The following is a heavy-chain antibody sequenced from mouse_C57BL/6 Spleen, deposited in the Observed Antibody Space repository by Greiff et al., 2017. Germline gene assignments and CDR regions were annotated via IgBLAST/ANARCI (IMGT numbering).Heavy chain of an antibody. V-gene: IGHV5-4*01. CDR1: GFTFSSYA. Sequence: EVHLVESGGGLVKPGGSLKLSCAASGFTFSSYAMSWVRQTPEKRLEWVATISDGGSYTYYPDNVKGRFTISRDNAKNNLYLQMSHLKSEDTAMYYCARDGGGYQGGFAYWGQGTLVTVSA. CDR2: ISDGGSYT. D-gene: IGHD2-2*01. CDR3: ARDGGGYQGGFAY. J-gene: IGHJ3*01.